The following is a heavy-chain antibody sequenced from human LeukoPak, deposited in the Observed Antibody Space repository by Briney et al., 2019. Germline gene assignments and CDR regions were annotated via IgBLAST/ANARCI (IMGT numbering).Heavy chain of an antibody. CDR3: AKAWDNYDFWSGFDY. D-gene: IGHD3-3*01. Sequence: GGSLRLSCAASGFTFTSYAWSWSRQPPGKGWKGSQAISGSGGSTYYADSVKGRFTISRDNSKNTLYLQMNSLRAEDTAVYYCAKAWDNYDFWSGFDYWGQGTLVTVSS. J-gene: IGHJ4*02. CDR2: ISGSGGST. CDR1: GFTFTSYA. V-gene: IGHV3-23*01.